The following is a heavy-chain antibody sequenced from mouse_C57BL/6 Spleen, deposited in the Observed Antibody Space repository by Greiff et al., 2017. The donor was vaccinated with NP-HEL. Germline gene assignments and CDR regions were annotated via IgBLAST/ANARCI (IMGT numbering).Heavy chain of an antibody. V-gene: IGHV5-4*01. CDR1: GFTFSSYA. J-gene: IGHJ3*01. CDR2: ISDGGSYT. Sequence: EVQGVESGGGLVKPGGSLKLSCAASGFTFSSYAMSWVRQTPEKRLEWVATISDGGSYTSYPDNVKGRFTISRDNAKNNLYLQMSHLKSEDTAMYYCARGLPLAYWGQGTLVTVSA. CDR3: ARGLPLAY.